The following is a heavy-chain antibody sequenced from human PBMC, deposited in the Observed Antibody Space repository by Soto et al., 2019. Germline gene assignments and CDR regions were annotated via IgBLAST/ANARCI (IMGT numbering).Heavy chain of an antibody. CDR3: ARGRYGEY. Sequence: QVHLVQSGAEVKKPGASVKVSCQASGYAFTTYGITWVRQAPGQGLEWMGWISAHNGNTNYAQKLQGRVTVTRDTSTSTAYVELRSLRYDDTAVYYCARGRYGEYWGQGALVTVSS. V-gene: IGHV1-18*01. D-gene: IGHD3-10*01. CDR2: ISAHNGNT. CDR1: GYAFTTYG. J-gene: IGHJ4*02.